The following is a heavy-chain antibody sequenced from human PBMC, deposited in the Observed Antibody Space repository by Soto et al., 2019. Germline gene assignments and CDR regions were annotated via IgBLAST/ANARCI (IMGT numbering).Heavy chain of an antibody. V-gene: IGHV4-59*01. Sequence: ASETLSLTCTVSGGSISSYYWSWIRQPPGKGLEWIGYIYYSGSTNYNPSLKSRVTISVDTPKNQFSLKLSSVTAADTAVYYCARDCGGTSFFLMDVWGQGTTVTVSS. D-gene: IGHD2-21*01. CDR3: ARDCGGTSFFLMDV. J-gene: IGHJ6*02. CDR2: IYYSGST. CDR1: GGSISSYY.